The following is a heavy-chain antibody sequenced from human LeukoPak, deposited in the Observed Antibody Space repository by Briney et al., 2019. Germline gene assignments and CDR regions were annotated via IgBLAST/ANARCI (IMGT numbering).Heavy chain of an antibody. Sequence: ASVKVSCKASGYTFTGYYMHWVRQAPGQGLEWMGWINPNSGGTNYAQKFQGRVTMTRDTSISTAYMELSRLRSDDTAVYYCARTPRDIVVVVAATLYYYYGMDVWGQGTTVTVSS. CDR1: GYTFTGYY. D-gene: IGHD2-15*01. J-gene: IGHJ6*02. CDR2: INPNSGGT. V-gene: IGHV1-2*02. CDR3: ARTPRDIVVVVAATLYYYYGMDV.